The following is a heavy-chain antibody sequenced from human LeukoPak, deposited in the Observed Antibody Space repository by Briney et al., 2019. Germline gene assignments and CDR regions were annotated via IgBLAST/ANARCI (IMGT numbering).Heavy chain of an antibody. CDR1: GGSVSSGGYY. D-gene: IGHD3-9*01. Sequence: SETLSLTCTVSGGSVSSGGYYWSWIRQPPGKGLEWIGYIYYSGSTNYNPSLKSRVTISVDTSKNQFSLKLSSVTAADTAVYYCASMYYDILTGYLYFDYWGQGTLVTVSS. V-gene: IGHV4-61*08. CDR2: IYYSGST. CDR3: ASMYYDILTGYLYFDY. J-gene: IGHJ4*02.